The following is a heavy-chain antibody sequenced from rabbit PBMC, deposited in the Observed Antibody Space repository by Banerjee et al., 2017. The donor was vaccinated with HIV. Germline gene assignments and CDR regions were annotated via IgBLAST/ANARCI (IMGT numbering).Heavy chain of an antibody. CDR3: ARDLAGVIGWNFNF. D-gene: IGHD1-1*01. CDR1: GFSFSNRYV. V-gene: IGHV1S45*01. CDR2: IYTGSSGNT. J-gene: IGHJ4*01. Sequence: QEQLVESGGGLVKPGGSLTLTCTASGFSFSNRYVMCWVRQAPGKGLVWIACIYTGSSGNTVYANWAKGRSTISKTSSTTVTLQMTSLTAADTATYFCARDLAGVIGWNFNFWGQGTLVTVS.